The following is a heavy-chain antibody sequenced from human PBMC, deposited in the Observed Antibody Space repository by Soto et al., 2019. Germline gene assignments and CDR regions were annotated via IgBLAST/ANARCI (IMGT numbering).Heavy chain of an antibody. CDR1: GFSFATYG. V-gene: IGHV5-51*01. D-gene: IGHD6-6*01. CDR2: IYPGDSDT. CDR3: ARQGRIAARLDYHGMDV. Sequence: GEALKISCKTSGFSFATYGIGWTRQMPGEGLEWMGIIYPGDSDTRYSPSFQGQVTISADKSISTAYLQWSSLKASDTAMYYCARQGRIAARLDYHGMDVWGQGTTVTVSS. J-gene: IGHJ6*02.